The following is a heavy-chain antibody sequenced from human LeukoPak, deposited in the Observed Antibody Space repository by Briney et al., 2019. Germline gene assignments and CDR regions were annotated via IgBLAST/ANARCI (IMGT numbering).Heavy chain of an antibody. CDR2: IYYSGST. CDR1: GGSISSYY. V-gene: IGHV4-59*01. D-gene: IGHD3-3*01. CDR3: ARGSGRWSGPPSSLDV. J-gene: IGHJ6*02. Sequence: SETLSLTCTVSGGSISSYYWSWLRQPPGKGLEWIGYIYYSGSTNYNPSLKSRVTISVDTSKNQFSLKLSSVTAADTAVYYCARGSGRWSGPPSSLDVWGQGTTVTVSS.